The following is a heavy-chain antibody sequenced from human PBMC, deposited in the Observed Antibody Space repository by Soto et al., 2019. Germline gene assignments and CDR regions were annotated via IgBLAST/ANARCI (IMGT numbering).Heavy chain of an antibody. Sequence: QLQLQESGPGLVKPSETLSLTCTVSGDSISSSSYYWDWIRQPPGKGLEWIGSIYYSGSTYYNPSLKRRVTRSVDTSKNQFSLKLSSVTAADTAVYYCARARSGDRRFASWGQGALVTVSS. J-gene: IGHJ4*02. CDR1: GDSISSSSYY. CDR3: ARARSGDRRFAS. D-gene: IGHD2-21*02. V-gene: IGHV4-39*01. CDR2: IYYSGST.